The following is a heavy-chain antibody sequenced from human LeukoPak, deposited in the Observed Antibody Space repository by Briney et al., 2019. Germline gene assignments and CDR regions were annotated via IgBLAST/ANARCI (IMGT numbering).Heavy chain of an antibody. Sequence: ASVKVSCKASGYTFTSYGISWVRQAPGQGLEWMGWTSAYNGNTNYAQKLQGRVTMTTDTSTSTAYMELRSLRSDDTAVYYCARGYVWGSYRPYYFDYWGQGTLVTVSS. V-gene: IGHV1-18*01. CDR1: GYTFTSYG. J-gene: IGHJ4*02. CDR3: ARGYVWGSYRPYYFDY. D-gene: IGHD3-16*02. CDR2: TSAYNGNT.